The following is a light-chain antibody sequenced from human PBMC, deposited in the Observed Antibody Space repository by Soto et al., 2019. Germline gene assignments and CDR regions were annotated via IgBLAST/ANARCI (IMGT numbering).Light chain of an antibody. CDR1: QSVNSY. Sequence: EIVLTQSPATLSLSPGERATLSCRASQSVNSYLAWYQQKPGQPPRLLIYDASNRATGIPARFSGSGSGTDFILTSSLLSQDDVAVYYCQQRSKWPITFGQGTKVDIK. J-gene: IGKJ1*01. CDR2: DAS. V-gene: IGKV3-11*01. CDR3: QQRSKWPIT.